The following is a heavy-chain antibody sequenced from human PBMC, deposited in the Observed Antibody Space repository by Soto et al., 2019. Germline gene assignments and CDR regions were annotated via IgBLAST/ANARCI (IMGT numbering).Heavy chain of an antibody. CDR3: AREGGGSSDYYYYYGMDV. V-gene: IGHV3-21*01. Sequence: GGSLRLSCAASGFTFSSYSVNWVRQAPGKGLEWVSSISSSSSYIYYAGSVKGRFTISRDNAKNSLYLQMNSLRAEDTAVYYCAREGGGSSDYYYYYGMDVWGQGTTVTVSS. D-gene: IGHD6-6*01. CDR2: ISSSSSYI. CDR1: GFTFSSYS. J-gene: IGHJ6*02.